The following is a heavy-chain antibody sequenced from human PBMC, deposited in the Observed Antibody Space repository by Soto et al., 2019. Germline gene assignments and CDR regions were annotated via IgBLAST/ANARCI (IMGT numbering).Heavy chain of an antibody. J-gene: IGHJ4*02. D-gene: IGHD5-12*01. V-gene: IGHV1-69*04. Sequence: SVKVSCKASGGTFSTSTFTWVRQAPGQGLEWMGRTIPILDVADYAQDFQGRVTITADRSTSTAYMELTSLTSKDTAVYYCARDSPIGSTYSGYDAIDSWGQGTLVTVSS. CDR2: TIPILDVA. CDR1: GGTFSTST. CDR3: ARDSPIGSTYSGYDAIDS.